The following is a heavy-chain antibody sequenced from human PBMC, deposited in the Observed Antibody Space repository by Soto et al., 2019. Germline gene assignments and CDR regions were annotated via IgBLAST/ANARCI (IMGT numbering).Heavy chain of an antibody. Sequence: QITLRESGPTLVKPTQTLTLTCTFSGFSLSTSGLGVGWIRQSPGNALEWLALIYWDDDKRYSPSLKNRLTITQDTSENQVVLTMTNMDPVDTATYYWAHRPNSGSFLNNWFDPGGQGTLVTVSS. J-gene: IGHJ5*02. D-gene: IGHD1-26*01. CDR1: GFSLSTSGLG. CDR3: AHRPNSGSFLNNWFDP. V-gene: IGHV2-5*02. CDR2: IYWDDDK.